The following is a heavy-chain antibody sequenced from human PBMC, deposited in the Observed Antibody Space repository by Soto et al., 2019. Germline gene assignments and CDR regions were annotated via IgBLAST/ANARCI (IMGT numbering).Heavy chain of an antibody. D-gene: IGHD3-10*01. CDR2: MNPNSGNT. Sequence: QVQLVQSGAEVKKPGASVKVSCKASGYTFTSYDINWVRQATGQGLEWMGWMNPNSGNTGYAQKFQGRVNMTRNTSISTAYMELSSLRSEDTAVYYCARGQYYYGSGRSWFDPWGQGTLVTVSS. J-gene: IGHJ5*02. CDR3: ARGQYYYGSGRSWFDP. V-gene: IGHV1-8*01. CDR1: GYTFTSYD.